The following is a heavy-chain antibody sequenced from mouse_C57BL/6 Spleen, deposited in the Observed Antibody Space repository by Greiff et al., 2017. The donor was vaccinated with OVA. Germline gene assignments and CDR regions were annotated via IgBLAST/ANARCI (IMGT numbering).Heavy chain of an antibody. D-gene: IGHD1-1*01. CDR2: ISDGGSYT. CDR3: ARGTTVASYAMDY. Sequence: EVKLVESGGGLVKPGGSLKLSCAASGFTFSSYAMSWVRQTPEKRLEWVATISDGGSYTYYPDNVKGRFTISRDNAKNNLYLQMSHLKSEDTAMYYCARGTTVASYAMDYWGQGTSVTVSS. J-gene: IGHJ4*01. V-gene: IGHV5-4*03. CDR1: GFTFSSYA.